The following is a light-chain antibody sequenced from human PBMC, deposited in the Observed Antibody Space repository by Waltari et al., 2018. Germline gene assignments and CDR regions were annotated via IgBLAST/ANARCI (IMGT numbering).Light chain of an antibody. CDR3: MQGIHLPLT. CDR1: QSLLESVGKTY. J-gene: IGKJ4*01. Sequence: ETVMTQTPVSLSVTPGQPASMSCKSSQSLLESVGKTYLHWYLQKPGQSPQLLIYDVSSRFSGVPDRFSGSGSGTDFTLRISRVEAEDVGVYYCMQGIHLPLTFGGGTKVEMK. CDR2: DVS. V-gene: IGKV2-29*02.